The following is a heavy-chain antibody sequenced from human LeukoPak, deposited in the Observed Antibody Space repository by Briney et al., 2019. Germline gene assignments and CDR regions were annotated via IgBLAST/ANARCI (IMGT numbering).Heavy chain of an antibody. CDR3: ARERLMVYAMRLDWFDP. V-gene: IGHV4-38-2*02. CDR1: GYSISSGYY. J-gene: IGHJ5*02. Sequence: PSETLSLTCTVSGYSISSGYYWGWIRQPPGKGLEWNGSIYHSGSTYYNPSLKSRVTISVDTSKNQFSLKLSSVTAADTAVYYCARERLMVYAMRLDWFDPWGQGTLVTVSS. CDR2: IYHSGST. D-gene: IGHD2-8*01.